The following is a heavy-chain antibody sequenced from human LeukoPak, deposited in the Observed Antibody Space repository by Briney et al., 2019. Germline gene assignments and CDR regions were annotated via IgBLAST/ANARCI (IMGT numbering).Heavy chain of an antibody. Sequence: GGSLRLSCAASGFTFSSYTMHWVRQAPGKGLEWVAVISYDGSNKYYADSVKGRFTIPRDNSKNTLYLQMNSLRAEDTAVYYCAREHRWLQSHFDYWGQGTLVTVSS. CDR2: ISYDGSNK. V-gene: IGHV3-30*04. CDR1: GFTFSSYT. D-gene: IGHD5-24*01. J-gene: IGHJ4*02. CDR3: AREHRWLQSHFDY.